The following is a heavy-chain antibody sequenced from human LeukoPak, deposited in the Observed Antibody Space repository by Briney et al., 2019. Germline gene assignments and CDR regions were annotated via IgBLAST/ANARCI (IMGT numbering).Heavy chain of an antibody. CDR3: ARGLTGAVAVFDY. J-gene: IGHJ4*02. D-gene: IGHD6-19*01. Sequence: GASVKVSCKASGYTFTSYDINWVRQATGQGLERKGWMNPNSGNTGYAQKFQGRVTMTRNTSISTDYMELSSLRSEDTAVYYCARGLTGAVAVFDYWGQGTLVTVSS. CDR1: GYTFTSYD. V-gene: IGHV1-8*01. CDR2: MNPNSGNT.